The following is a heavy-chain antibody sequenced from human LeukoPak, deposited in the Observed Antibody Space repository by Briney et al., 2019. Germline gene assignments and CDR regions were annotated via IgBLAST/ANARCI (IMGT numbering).Heavy chain of an antibody. D-gene: IGHD6-13*01. CDR2: IYYSGAT. V-gene: IGHV4-39*01. J-gene: IGHJ6*02. CDR3: ARLRRIAAAGTAYYYYYYGMDV. CDR1: GDSILSTSYY. Sequence: SETLSLTCTVSGDSILSTSYYWGWIRQPPGKGLEWLGSIYYSGATYYNPSLRRRLTMSVDTSKNQFSLTLTAVAAADTAVYYCARLRRIAAAGTAYYYYYYGMDVWGQGTTVTVSS.